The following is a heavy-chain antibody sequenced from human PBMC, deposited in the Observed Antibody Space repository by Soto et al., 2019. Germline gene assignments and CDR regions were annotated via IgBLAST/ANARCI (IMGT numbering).Heavy chain of an antibody. D-gene: IGHD6-19*01. CDR2: ISSDGNTK. J-gene: IGHJ4*01. Sequence: PGGSLRLGCVAPGFTFISYGIHWVRQAPGKGLEWVAVISSDGNTKYYADSVKGRFTISRDNSKNTLYLQMDSLRPEDTAVYYCAKEVAVAGDFDYWGHGTLVTVSS. V-gene: IGHV3-30*18. CDR1: GFTFISYG. CDR3: AKEVAVAGDFDY.